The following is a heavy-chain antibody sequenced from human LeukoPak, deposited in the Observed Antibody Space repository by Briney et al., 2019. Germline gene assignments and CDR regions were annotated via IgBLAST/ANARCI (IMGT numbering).Heavy chain of an antibody. CDR3: ARNRESYVWGRNMRRAFDI. V-gene: IGHV1-2*02. D-gene: IGHD3-16*01. CDR2: INPNSGGT. J-gene: IGHJ3*02. CDR1: GYTFTGYY. Sequence: WASVKLSCTASGYTFTGYYMHWVRQAPGQGLEWMGWINPNSGGTNYAQKFQGRVTMTRDTSISTAYMELSRLRSDDTAVYYCARNRESYVWGRNMRRAFDIWGQGTMVTVSS.